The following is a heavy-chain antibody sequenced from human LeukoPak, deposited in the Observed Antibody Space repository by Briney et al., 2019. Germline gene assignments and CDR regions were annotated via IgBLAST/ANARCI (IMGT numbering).Heavy chain of an antibody. J-gene: IGHJ4*02. V-gene: IGHV3-30*02. D-gene: IGHD6-19*01. Sequence: GGSLRLSCAASGFTFSSYGMHWVRQAPGKGLEWVAFIRYDGSNKYYADSVKGRFTISRDNSKNTLYLQMNSLRAEDTAVYYCARGTRSSGWPFDYWGQGTLVTVSS. CDR1: GFTFSSYG. CDR3: ARGTRSSGWPFDY. CDR2: IRYDGSNK.